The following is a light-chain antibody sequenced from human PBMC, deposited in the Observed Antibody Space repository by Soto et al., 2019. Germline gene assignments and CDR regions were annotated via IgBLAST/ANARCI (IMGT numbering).Light chain of an antibody. CDR3: QQRSTWPPIT. V-gene: IGKV3-11*01. CDR2: DAS. J-gene: IGKJ5*01. CDR1: QNVGTS. Sequence: EVVLTQSPATLSLSPGERATLSCRASQNVGTSLAWYQQKPGQAPRLLTYDASNRATGIPARFSGSGSGTDFTLTISSLEPEDFAVYYCQQRSTWPPITFGQGTRLEIK.